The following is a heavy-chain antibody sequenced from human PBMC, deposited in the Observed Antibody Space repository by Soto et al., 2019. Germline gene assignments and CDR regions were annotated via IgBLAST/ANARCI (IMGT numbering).Heavy chain of an antibody. Sequence: QVQLAQSGAEVKKPGASVKVSCKASGYTFTGHYIHWVRQAPEQGPEWMGEIGPESGATRYAQKFRGRVTMTMDSSITTVYMELKNLSPDDTAVYYCGRGRSGQIVVFYWGQGTPVTVSS. D-gene: IGHD3-3*01. V-gene: IGHV1-2*02. CDR1: GYTFTGHY. J-gene: IGHJ4*02. CDR3: GRGRSGQIVVFY. CDR2: IGPESGAT.